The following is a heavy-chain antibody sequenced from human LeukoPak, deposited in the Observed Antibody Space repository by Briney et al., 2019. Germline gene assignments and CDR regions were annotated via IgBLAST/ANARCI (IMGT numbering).Heavy chain of an antibody. J-gene: IGHJ6*03. CDR3: ARVKDPGGYYYYYYMDI. Sequence: SETLSLTCAVYGGSLSGHYWTWIRQPPGKGLEWIGEINHSGSTNYNPSLKSRVTISVDTSKNQFSLKVSSVTAADTAVYYCARVKDPGGYYYYYYMDIWGKGNTVTVSS. V-gene: IGHV4-34*01. D-gene: IGHD3-16*01. CDR1: GGSLSGHY. CDR2: INHSGST.